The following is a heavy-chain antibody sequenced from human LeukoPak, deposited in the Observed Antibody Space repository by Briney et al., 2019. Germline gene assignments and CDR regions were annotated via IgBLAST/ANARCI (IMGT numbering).Heavy chain of an antibody. CDR1: GFTFSSYA. CDR2: ISGSGGST. CDR3: AKDVRRVNWNVNFDAFDI. V-gene: IGHV3-23*01. J-gene: IGHJ3*02. D-gene: IGHD1-1*01. Sequence: GGSLRLSCAASGFTFSSYAMSWVRQAPGKGLEWVSAISGSGGSTYYADSVKGRFTISRDNSKNTLYLQMNSLRAEDTAVYYCAKDVRRVNWNVNFDAFDIWGQGTMVTVSS.